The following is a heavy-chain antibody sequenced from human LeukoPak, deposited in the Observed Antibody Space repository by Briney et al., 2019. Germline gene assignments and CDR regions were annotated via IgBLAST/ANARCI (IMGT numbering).Heavy chain of an antibody. CDR3: AIHIVVVPAAKKKNWFDP. CDR2: INHSGST. J-gene: IGHJ5*02. V-gene: IGHV4-34*01. CDR1: GGSFSGYY. Sequence: SETLSLTCAVYGGSFSGYYWSWISQPPGKGLEWIGEINHSGSTNYNPSLKSRVTLSVDTSKNQFSLKLSSVTAADTAVYYCAIHIVVVPAAKKKNWFDPWGQGTLVTVSS. D-gene: IGHD2-2*01.